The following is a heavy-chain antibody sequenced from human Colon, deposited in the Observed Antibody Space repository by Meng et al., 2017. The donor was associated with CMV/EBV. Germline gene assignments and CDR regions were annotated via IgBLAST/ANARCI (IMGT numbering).Heavy chain of an antibody. V-gene: IGHV1-8*01. D-gene: IGHD2-15*01. CDR3: ARGTSWPNNWYDP. CDR1: GYNFTTYH. Sequence: SGYNFTTYHVTWVRPATGQGLEWMGWMNPNSGDTGFAPKFRGRGRASMTSNTSISTAYLELRSLTSDDTAVYFCARGTSWPNNWYDPWGQGTLVTVSS. CDR2: MNPNSGDT. J-gene: IGHJ5*02.